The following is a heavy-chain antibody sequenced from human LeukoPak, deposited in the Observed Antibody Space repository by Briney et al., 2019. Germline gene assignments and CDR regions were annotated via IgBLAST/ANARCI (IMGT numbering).Heavy chain of an antibody. CDR3: ARTISEFNAFDI. J-gene: IGHJ3*02. CDR1: GYNFTNYW. V-gene: IGHV5-51*01. Sequence: GASLKISFKASGYNFTNYWIGWVRPRPGRGLEWMGIIFSADYDTKYNPFLEGHVTISADKATNTADLQWRGLSASDTAYYFCARTISEFNAFDIWGQGTLVTVSA. CDR2: IFSADYDT. D-gene: IGHD5-24*01.